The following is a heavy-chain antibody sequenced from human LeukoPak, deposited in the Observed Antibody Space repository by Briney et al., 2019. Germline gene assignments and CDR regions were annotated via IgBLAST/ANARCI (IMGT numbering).Heavy chain of an antibody. V-gene: IGHV1-8*01. CDR2: MNPNSGNT. CDR3: ARARGERWLQYPGDY. Sequence: GASVKVSCKASGYTFTSYDINWVRQATGQGLEWMGWMNPNSGNTGYAQKFQGRVTITADESTSTAYMELSSLRSEDTAVYYCARARGERWLQYPGDYWGQGTLVTVSS. J-gene: IGHJ4*02. D-gene: IGHD5-24*01. CDR1: GYTFTSYD.